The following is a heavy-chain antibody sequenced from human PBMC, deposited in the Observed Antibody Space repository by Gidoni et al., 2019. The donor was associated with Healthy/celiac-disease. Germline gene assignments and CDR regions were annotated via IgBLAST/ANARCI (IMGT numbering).Heavy chain of an antibody. CDR1: GFPFSSYA. CDR2: ISGSGGIT. V-gene: IGHV3-23*01. CDR3: AKHSSSWYEFDFDY. D-gene: IGHD6-13*01. J-gene: IGHJ4*02. Sequence: EVQLLESGGGLVQPGGSLRLSCAASGFPFSSYAMSWVRQAQGTGLAWVAAISGSGGITYYADSVKGRFTISRDNSKNTLYLQMNSLRAEDTAVYYCAKHSSSWYEFDFDYWGQGTLVTVSS.